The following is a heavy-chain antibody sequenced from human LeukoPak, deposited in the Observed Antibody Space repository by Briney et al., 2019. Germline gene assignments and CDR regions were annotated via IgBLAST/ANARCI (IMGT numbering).Heavy chain of an antibody. D-gene: IGHD2-15*01. CDR1: GFTFRTYA. CDR2: ISGGGGST. V-gene: IGHV3-23*01. Sequence: GGSLRLSCAASGFTFRTYAMSWVRQAPGKGLEWVSAISGGGGSTYYADSVKGRFTISRDNSKNTLFLQMNSLRAEDTAVYNCAKDRYCGGGTCYWSYFDYWGQGTLVTVSS. J-gene: IGHJ4*02. CDR3: AKDRYCGGGTCYWSYFDY.